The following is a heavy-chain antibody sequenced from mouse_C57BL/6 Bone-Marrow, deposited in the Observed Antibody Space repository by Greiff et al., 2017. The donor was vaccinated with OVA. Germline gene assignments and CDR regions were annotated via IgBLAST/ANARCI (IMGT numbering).Heavy chain of an antibody. CDR2: FYPGSGSI. V-gene: IGHV1-62-2*01. J-gene: IGHJ3*01. D-gene: IGHD2-2*01. CDR1: GYTFTEYT. CDR3: ARPGSTMVTRAWFAY. Sequence: QVQLQQSGAELVKPGASVKLSCKASGYTFTEYTIHWVKQRSGQGLEWIGWFYPGSGSIKYNEKFKDKATLTADTSSSTVYMALSRLTSEDSAVYFYARPGSTMVTRAWFAYWGQGTLVTVSA.